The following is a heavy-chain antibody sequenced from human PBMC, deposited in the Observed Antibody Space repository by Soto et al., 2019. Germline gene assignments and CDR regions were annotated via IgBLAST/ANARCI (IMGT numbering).Heavy chain of an antibody. V-gene: IGHV1-18*04. J-gene: IGHJ4*02. CDR2: ISAFNGDT. Sequence: QVQLVQSGTEVKKSGASVNVSCKAFGYTFTSYGFSWVRQDPGQGLEWLGWISAFNGDTQYAQTMKGRLTVTTDTSTTTVHMELRSLTPADTAVYYCTREAGWQRMVPYDWGQGTLVTVS. CDR3: TREAGWQRMVPYD. CDR1: GYTFTSYG. D-gene: IGHD6-25*01.